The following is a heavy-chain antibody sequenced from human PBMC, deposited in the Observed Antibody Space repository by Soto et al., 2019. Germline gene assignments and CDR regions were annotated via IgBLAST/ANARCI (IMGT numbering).Heavy chain of an antibody. J-gene: IGHJ4*02. Sequence: ASVKVSCKASGYTFTCYAMHWVRQAPGQRLEWMGWINAGNGNTKYSQKFQGRVTITRDTSASTAYMELSSLRSEDTAVYYCARAQGGYSGSYRFDYWGQGTPVTVSS. CDR2: INAGNGNT. V-gene: IGHV1-3*01. CDR1: GYTFTCYA. CDR3: ARAQGGYSGSYRFDY. D-gene: IGHD1-26*01.